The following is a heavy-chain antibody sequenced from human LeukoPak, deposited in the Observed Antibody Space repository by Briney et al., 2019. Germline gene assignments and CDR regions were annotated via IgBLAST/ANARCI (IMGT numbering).Heavy chain of an antibody. CDR2: IYYSGST. CDR3: AREYSSGWYNWFDP. D-gene: IGHD6-19*01. Sequence: PESLCLTCSVSGGSISSYYWSWIRNPPGEGLEWIGYIYYSGSTNYNPSLKSRVTISVDTSKNQFSLKLSSVTAADTAVYYCAREYSSGWYNWFDPWGEGTLVTVSS. V-gene: IGHV4-59*01. J-gene: IGHJ5*02. CDR1: GGSISSYY.